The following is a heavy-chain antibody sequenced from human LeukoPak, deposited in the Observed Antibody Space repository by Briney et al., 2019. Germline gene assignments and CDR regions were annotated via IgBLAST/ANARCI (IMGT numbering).Heavy chain of an antibody. CDR1: GFTFDGYA. D-gene: IGHD4-23*01. V-gene: IGHV3-9*01. Sequence: GRSLRLSCAASGFTFDGYAMHWVRQAPGKGLEWVSGISWNSGSIGYADSVKGRFTISRDNAKNSLYLQMNSLRAEDTALYYCAKASDYGGDWFDPWGQGTLVTVSS. J-gene: IGHJ5*02. CDR3: AKASDYGGDWFDP. CDR2: ISWNSGSI.